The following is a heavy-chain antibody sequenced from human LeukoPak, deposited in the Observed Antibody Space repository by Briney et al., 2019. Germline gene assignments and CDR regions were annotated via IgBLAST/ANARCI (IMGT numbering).Heavy chain of an antibody. J-gene: IGHJ6*03. V-gene: IGHV3-23*01. CDR1: GFTFSSYA. CDR2: ISGSFIGT. D-gene: IGHD2-21*02. CDR3: AKDGVAYCGGDCGRQFYYYMDV. Sequence: PGGTLRLSCAASGFTFSSYAMSWVRQAPGKGLEWVSSISGSFIGTFYADSVKGRFTISRDTSKNTLYLQMNSLRAEDTAVYYCAKDGVAYCGGDCGRQFYYYMDVWGKGTTVTVSS.